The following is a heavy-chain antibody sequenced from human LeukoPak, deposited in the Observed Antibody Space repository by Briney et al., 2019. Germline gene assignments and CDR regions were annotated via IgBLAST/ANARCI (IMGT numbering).Heavy chain of an antibody. CDR3: ARKVGGVYVFDI. V-gene: IGHV3-23*01. Sequence: GGSLRLSCAASGFTFSTYGMSWVRQAPGKGLEWVSATSASGVSTYYADSVKGRSTISRDNSKNTLYLQMNSLRAEDTAVFYCARKVGGVYVFDIWGQGTMVTVSS. J-gene: IGHJ3*02. CDR2: TSASGVST. CDR1: GFTFSTYG. D-gene: IGHD3-16*01.